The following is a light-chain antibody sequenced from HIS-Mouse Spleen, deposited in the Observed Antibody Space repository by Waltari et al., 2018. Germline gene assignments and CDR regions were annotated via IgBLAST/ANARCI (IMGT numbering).Light chain of an antibody. Sequence: QSALTQPASVSGSPGQSITISCTGTSSDVGGYNSVSWYQQHPGKAPKLMIYDVSNRPSGVSNRFSGSKSGNTASLTISGLQAEDEADYYCSSYTSSSTLLYVFGTGTKVTVL. CDR2: DVS. V-gene: IGLV2-14*03. CDR3: SSYTSSSTLLYV. CDR1: SSDVGGYNS. J-gene: IGLJ1*01.